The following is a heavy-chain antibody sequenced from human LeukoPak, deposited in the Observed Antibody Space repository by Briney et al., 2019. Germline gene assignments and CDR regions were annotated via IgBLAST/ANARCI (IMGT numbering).Heavy chain of an antibody. V-gene: IGHV4-39*07. CDR1: GGSISSSSYY. CDR2: IYYSGST. J-gene: IGHJ6*03. Sequence: SETLSLTCTVSGGSISSSSYYWGWIRQPPGKGLEWIGSIYYSGSTYYNPSLKSRVTISVDTSKNQFSLKLSSVTAADTAVYYCARDSPYGDYGYYYYYYMDVWGKGTTVTISS. D-gene: IGHD4-17*01. CDR3: ARDSPYGDYGYYYYYYMDV.